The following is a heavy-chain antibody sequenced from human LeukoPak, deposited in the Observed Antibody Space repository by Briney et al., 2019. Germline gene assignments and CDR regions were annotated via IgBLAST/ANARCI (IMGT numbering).Heavy chain of an antibody. Sequence: GGSLRLSCAASGFTFSSYSMNWVRQAPGKGLEWVSFISSSRSYIYYADSVKGRFTISRDNAKSSLYLQMNSLRAEDTAVYYCARFIAAPYHFDYWGRGTLVTVSS. V-gene: IGHV3-21*06. CDR1: GFTFSSYS. CDR2: ISSSRSYI. J-gene: IGHJ4*02. CDR3: ARFIAAPYHFDY. D-gene: IGHD6-13*01.